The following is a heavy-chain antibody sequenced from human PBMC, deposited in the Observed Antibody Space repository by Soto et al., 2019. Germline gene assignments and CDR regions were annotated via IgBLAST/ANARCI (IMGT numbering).Heavy chain of an antibody. J-gene: IGHJ6*02. V-gene: IGHV1-3*01. CDR1: GYTFTSYA. Sequence: QVQLVQSGAEVKKPGASVKVSCKASGYTFTSYAMHWVRQAPGQRLEWMGWISAGNGNTKYSQKFQGRVTITRDTAASTAYMELSSLRSEDTAVYYCARDTAPSDAWGQGTTVTVSS. CDR3: ARDTAPSDA. CDR2: ISAGNGNT. D-gene: IGHD4-17*01.